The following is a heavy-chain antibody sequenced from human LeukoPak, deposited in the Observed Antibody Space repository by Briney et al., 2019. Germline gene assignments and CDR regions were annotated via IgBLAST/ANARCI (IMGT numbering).Heavy chain of an antibody. CDR3: AKGEITMVRGVITN. D-gene: IGHD3-10*01. V-gene: IGHV3-9*03. CDR1: GFTFDDYA. J-gene: IGHJ4*02. Sequence: GRSLRLSCAASGFTFDDYAMHWVRQAPGKGLEWVSGISWNSGSIGYADSVKGRFTISRNNAKNSLYLQMNSLRAEDMDLYYCAKGEITMVRGVITNWGQGTLVTVSS. CDR2: ISWNSGSI.